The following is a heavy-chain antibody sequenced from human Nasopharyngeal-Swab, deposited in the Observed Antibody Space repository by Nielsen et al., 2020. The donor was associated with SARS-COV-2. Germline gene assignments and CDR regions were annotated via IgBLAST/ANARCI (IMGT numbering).Heavy chain of an antibody. CDR2: IKQDGSEK. CDR1: GFTFSSYW. Sequence: GESLKISCAASGFTFSSYWMSWVRQAPGKGLERVANIKQDGSEKYYVDSVKGRFTISRDNAKNSLYLQMNSLRAEDTAVYYCARGRVYDDYWGQGTLVTVSS. J-gene: IGHJ4*02. D-gene: IGHD6-13*01. V-gene: IGHV3-7*01. CDR3: ARGRVYDDY.